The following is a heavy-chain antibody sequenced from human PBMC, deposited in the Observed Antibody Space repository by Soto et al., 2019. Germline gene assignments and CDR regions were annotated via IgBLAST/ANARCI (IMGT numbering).Heavy chain of an antibody. J-gene: IGHJ6*02. D-gene: IGHD1-26*01. Sequence: SETLSLTCTVSGCSISSSSYYWGWIRQPPGKGLEWIGSIYYSGSTYYNPSLKSRVTISVDTSKNQFSLKLSSVTAADTAVYYCASGSSYYYYYGMDVWGQGTTVTSP. V-gene: IGHV4-39*01. CDR3: ASGSSYYYYYGMDV. CDR2: IYYSGST. CDR1: GCSISSSSYY.